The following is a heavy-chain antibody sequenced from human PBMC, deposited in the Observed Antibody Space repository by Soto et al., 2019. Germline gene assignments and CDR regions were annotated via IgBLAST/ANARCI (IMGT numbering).Heavy chain of an antibody. V-gene: IGHV4-39*01. J-gene: IGHJ5*02. CDR1: GGSISSSSYY. CDR2: IYYSGST. Sequence: SETLSLTCTVSGGSISSSSYYWGWIRQPPGKGLEWIGSIYYSGSTYYNPSLKSRVTISVNTSKNQFSLKLSSVTAADTAVYYCATTLNYCSGGSCYDDWFDPWGQGTLVTVSS. CDR3: ATTLNYCSGGSCYDDWFDP. D-gene: IGHD2-15*01.